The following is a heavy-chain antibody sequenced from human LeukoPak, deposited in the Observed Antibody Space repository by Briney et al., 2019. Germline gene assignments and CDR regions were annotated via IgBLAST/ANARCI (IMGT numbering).Heavy chain of an antibody. CDR1: VFTFSSYG. CDR2: ITSSSSYI. Sequence: GGSLLLFSAASVFTFSSYGMNWVRQAPGKGLEWVSSITSSSSYIYYADSVKGRFTISRDNAKNSLYLQMNSLRADDTAVYYCARSYSSSRGTSVDWGQATLVTVSS. J-gene: IGHJ4*02. V-gene: IGHV3-21*01. CDR3: ARSYSSSRGTSVD. D-gene: IGHD6-6*01.